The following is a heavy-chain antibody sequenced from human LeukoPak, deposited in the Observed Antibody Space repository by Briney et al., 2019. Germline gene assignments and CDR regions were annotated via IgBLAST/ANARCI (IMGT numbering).Heavy chain of an antibody. CDR1: GFTFTNSA. D-gene: IGHD4-17*01. CDR2: IVVGSGNT. Sequence: GTSVKVSCKASGFTFTNSAMQWVRQARGQRLEGIGWIVVGSGNTNYAQKFQERVTITRDMSTSTAYMELSSLRSEDTAVYYCATPRDGDYQNDAFDIWGQGTMVTVSS. V-gene: IGHV1-58*02. CDR3: ATPRDGDYQNDAFDI. J-gene: IGHJ3*02.